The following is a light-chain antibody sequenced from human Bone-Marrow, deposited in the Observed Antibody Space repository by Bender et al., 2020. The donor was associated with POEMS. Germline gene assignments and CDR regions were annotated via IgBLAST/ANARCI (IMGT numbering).Light chain of an antibody. CDR1: GSNIGRNF. CDR2: RND. Sequence: QSVLTQPPSVSGTPGQRVTISCSGSGSNIGRNFVYWYQQLPGTAPKALIYRNDQRPSGVPDRFSGSKSGTSASLAITGLQSDDEAIYFCVAWDASLNGWVFGGGTKLTVL. CDR3: VAWDASLNGWV. J-gene: IGLJ3*02. V-gene: IGLV1-47*01.